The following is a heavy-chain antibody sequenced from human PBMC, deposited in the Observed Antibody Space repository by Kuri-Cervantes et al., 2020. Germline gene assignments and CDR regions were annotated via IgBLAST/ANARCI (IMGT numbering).Heavy chain of an antibody. CDR3: AILSLVDVVTAMVSIHYYFFMDV. CDR2: INPNSCAT. V-gene: IGHV1-2*02. J-gene: IGHJ6*03. CDR1: GYTFTWYA. Sequence: ASVKVSCKASGYTFTWYAIHWVRQAPGQRPAWMGLINPNSCATNYAQKFQARGTMTRDTSISTAYRELSRLRSYDTAVYSCAILSLVDVVTAMVSIHYYFFMDVWGKGTAVTVSS. D-gene: IGHD5-18*01.